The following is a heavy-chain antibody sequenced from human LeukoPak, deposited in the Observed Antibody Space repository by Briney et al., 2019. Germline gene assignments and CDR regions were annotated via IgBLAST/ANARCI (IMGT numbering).Heavy chain of an antibody. Sequence: SETLSLTCTVSGGSMTNNTFYWGWIRQPPGKGLEWIGSIYHTGPTYYNPSLKSRVTISVDTSKNQFSLKLSSVTAADTAVYYCARGKRPSYGGNTYIDYWGQGTLVTVSS. CDR2: IYHTGPT. J-gene: IGHJ4*02. CDR1: GGSMTNNTFY. D-gene: IGHD4-23*01. CDR3: ARGKRPSYGGNTYIDY. V-gene: IGHV4-39*07.